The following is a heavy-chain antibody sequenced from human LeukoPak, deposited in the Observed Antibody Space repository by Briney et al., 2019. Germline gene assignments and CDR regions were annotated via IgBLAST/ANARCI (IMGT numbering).Heavy chain of an antibody. Sequence: PSETLFLTCTVSGGSISPYYWSWIRQPPGKGLEWIGYIYYSGSTNYNPSLKSRVTMSVDTSKNQFSLRLSSVTAADTAVYYCARQDVVVLVAVTPVAFDIWGQGTMVTVSS. J-gene: IGHJ3*02. V-gene: IGHV4-59*01. CDR1: GGSISPYY. CDR3: ARQDVVVLVAVTPVAFDI. D-gene: IGHD2-15*01. CDR2: IYYSGST.